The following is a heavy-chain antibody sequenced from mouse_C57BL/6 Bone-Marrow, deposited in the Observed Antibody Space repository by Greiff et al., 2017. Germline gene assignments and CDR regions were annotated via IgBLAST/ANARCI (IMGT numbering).Heavy chain of an antibody. V-gene: IGHV1-76*01. CDR3: ARGQFITTVVRAMDY. CDR1: GYTFTDYY. D-gene: IGHD1-1*01. Sequence: ESGAELVRPGASVKLSCKASGYTFTDYYINWVKQRPGQGLEWIARIYPGSGNTYYNEKFKGKATLTAEKSSSTAYMQLSSLTSEDSAVYFCARGQFITTVVRAMDYWGQGTSVTVSS. J-gene: IGHJ4*01. CDR2: IYPGSGNT.